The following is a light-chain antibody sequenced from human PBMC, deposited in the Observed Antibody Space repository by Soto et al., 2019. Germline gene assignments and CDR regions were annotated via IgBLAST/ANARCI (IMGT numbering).Light chain of an antibody. CDR1: QSVSSN. J-gene: IGKJ1*01. CDR3: QQYNNWQRT. CDR2: GAS. Sequence: EIVMTQSPATLSVSPGERATLSCRASQSVSSNLAWYQQKPGQAPRLLIYGASTRATGIPARFSGSGSGTEFTLTISSLQSEDFPVYYCQQYNNWQRTVGQGAKVDIK. V-gene: IGKV3D-15*01.